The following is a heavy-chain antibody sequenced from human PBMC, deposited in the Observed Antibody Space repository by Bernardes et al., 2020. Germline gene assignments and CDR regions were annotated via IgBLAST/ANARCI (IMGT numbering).Heavy chain of an antibody. D-gene: IGHD2-15*01. CDR3: ARQIVVVVTTEPDAFDI. CDR2: INPSDGRT. V-gene: IGHV1-46*01. CDR1: GYTFTNYY. Sequence: ASVKVSCKASGYTFTNYYIHWVRQAPGQGLEWMGIINPSDGRTSYAQKFQGRVTMIKDTSTTTVYMELSSLRSEDTAVYYCARQIVVVVTTEPDAFDIWGQGTMVTVSS. J-gene: IGHJ3*02.